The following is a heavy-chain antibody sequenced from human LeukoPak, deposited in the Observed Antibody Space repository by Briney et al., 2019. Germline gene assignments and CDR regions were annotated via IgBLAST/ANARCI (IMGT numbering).Heavy chain of an antibody. CDR1: GFTVSSNY. D-gene: IGHD6-13*01. V-gene: IGHV3-66*02. CDR2: IYSGGST. CDR3: AREGGSSWIYYYYYYYMDV. Sequence: PGGSLRLSCAASGFTVSSNYMSWVRQAPGKGLEWVSVIYSGGSTYYADSVKGRFTISRDNSKNTLYLQMNSLRAEDTAVYYCAREGGSSWIYYYYYYYMDVWGKGTTVTVSS. J-gene: IGHJ6*03.